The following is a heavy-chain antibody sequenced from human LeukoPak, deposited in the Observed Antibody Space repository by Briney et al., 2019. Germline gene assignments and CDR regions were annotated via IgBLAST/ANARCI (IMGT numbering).Heavy chain of an antibody. V-gene: IGHV3-11*01. CDR2: ISGSGSTV. Sequence: GGSLRLSCAASGFTFSDYYMSWIRQAPGKGLEWVSNISGSGSTVYYAASVRGRFTISRDNAKNSLFLQMNSLRAEDTAVYYCARDRGNSDPGDWFDSWGQGTLVTVSS. CDR1: GFTFSDYY. J-gene: IGHJ5*01. CDR3: ARDRGNSDPGDWFDS. D-gene: IGHD4-23*01.